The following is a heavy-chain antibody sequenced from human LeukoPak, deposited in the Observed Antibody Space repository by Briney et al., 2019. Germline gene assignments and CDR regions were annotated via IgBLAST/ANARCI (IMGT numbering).Heavy chain of an antibody. CDR2: ISSSGRTI. CDR1: GFTFSGYE. CDR3: ASTPSASSRYFDL. Sequence: PGGSLRLSCAASGFTFSGYEMNWVRQAPGKGLEWVSYISSSGRTIYYADSVKGRFTISRDNAKNSLYLQMNSLRAEDTAVYYCASTPSASSRYFDLWGRGTLVTVSS. J-gene: IGHJ2*01. V-gene: IGHV3-48*03.